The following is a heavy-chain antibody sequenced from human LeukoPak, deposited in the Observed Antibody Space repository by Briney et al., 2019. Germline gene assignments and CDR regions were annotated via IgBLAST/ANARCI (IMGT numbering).Heavy chain of an antibody. CDR1: GFTFSSYA. J-gene: IGHJ6*02. Sequence: PGGSLRLSCAASGFTFSSYAMHWVRQAPGKGLEWVAVMSYDGSNKYYADSVKGRFTISRDNSKNTLYLQMNSPRAEDTAVYYCARDSINCSSTSCYRYYYYGMDVWGQGTTVTVSS. V-gene: IGHV3-30-3*01. CDR3: ARDSINCSSTSCYRYYYYGMDV. D-gene: IGHD2-2*02. CDR2: MSYDGSNK.